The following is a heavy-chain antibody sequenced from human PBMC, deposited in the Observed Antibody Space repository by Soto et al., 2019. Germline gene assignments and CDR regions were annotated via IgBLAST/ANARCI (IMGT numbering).Heavy chain of an antibody. V-gene: IGHV4-59*01. Sequence: SEALSLPSTVSGRSIIGYYCSWVRQPLGKGLEWIGYIYYSGSTNYNPSLKSRVTTSVDTSKNQSSLKLSSVTAADTAVYYCAREVWLNAYSYGMDVWGQATTVTVSS. CDR2: IYYSGST. J-gene: IGHJ6*01. CDR3: AREVWLNAYSYGMDV. D-gene: IGHD3-9*01. CDR1: GRSIIGYY.